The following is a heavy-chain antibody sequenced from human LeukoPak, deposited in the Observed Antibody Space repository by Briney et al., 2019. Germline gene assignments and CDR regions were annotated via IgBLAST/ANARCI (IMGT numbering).Heavy chain of an antibody. CDR3: ARARDYGGNLDYFDY. CDR2: IYYSGST. D-gene: IGHD4-23*01. Sequence: PSQTLSLTCTVSGGSISSGGYYWSWIRQHPGKGLEWIGYIYYSGSTYYNPPLKSRVTISVDTSKNQFSLKLSSVTAADTAVYYCARARDYGGNLDYFDYWGQGTLVTVSS. CDR1: GGSISSGGYY. J-gene: IGHJ4*02. V-gene: IGHV4-31*03.